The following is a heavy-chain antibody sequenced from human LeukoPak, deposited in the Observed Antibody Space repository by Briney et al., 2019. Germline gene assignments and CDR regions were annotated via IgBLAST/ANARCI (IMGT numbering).Heavy chain of an antibody. D-gene: IGHD3-10*01. CDR1: GFPFSSYA. Sequence: PGRSLTLSCAASGFPFSSYAMHWVRQAPGKXLEWVAVISYEGSNTFYADSVKGRFTISRYNSKNTLYLQMNSLRGEDTAVYYCAKVGGRNAESYYYGMNVWGQGTTVTVSS. CDR2: ISYEGSNT. CDR3: AKVGGRNAESYYYGMNV. J-gene: IGHJ6*02. V-gene: IGHV3-30*18.